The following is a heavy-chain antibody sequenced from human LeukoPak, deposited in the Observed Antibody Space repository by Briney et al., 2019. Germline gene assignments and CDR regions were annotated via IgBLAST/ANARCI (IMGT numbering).Heavy chain of an antibody. D-gene: IGHD2-2*01. CDR2: IYSGGST. Sequence: GGSLRLSCAASGFTVSSNYMSWVRQAPGKGLERVSVIYSGGSTYYADSVKGRFTISRDNSKNTLYLQMNSLRAEDTAVYYCARGVGYCSSTSCYPTHFDYWGQGTLVTVSS. CDR1: GFTVSSNY. J-gene: IGHJ4*02. CDR3: ARGVGYCSSTSCYPTHFDY. V-gene: IGHV3-53*01.